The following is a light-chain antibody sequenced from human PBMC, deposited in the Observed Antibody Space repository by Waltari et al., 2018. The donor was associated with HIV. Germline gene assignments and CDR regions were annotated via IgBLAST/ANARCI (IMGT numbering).Light chain of an antibody. CDR3: QQYNSWPWT. V-gene: IGKV3-15*01. CDR2: GAS. CDR1: QGVRSN. J-gene: IGKJ1*01. Sequence: EVVMTQSPATLSVSPGDRVTLTCRASQGVRSNLVWYQQKPGQAPRRLIYGASSRSTDIPVRFSGSGSGTEFTLTISNLQSEDFAVYYCQQYNSWPWTFGQGTKVEIK.